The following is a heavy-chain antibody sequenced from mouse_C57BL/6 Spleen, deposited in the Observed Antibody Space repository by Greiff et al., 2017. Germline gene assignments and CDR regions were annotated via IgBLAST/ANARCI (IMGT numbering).Heavy chain of an antibody. D-gene: IGHD4-1*01. CDR2: IDPSDSYT. CDR1: GYTFTSYW. V-gene: IGHV1-50*01. CDR3: ARSTGTSDFDY. J-gene: IGHJ2*01. Sequence: QVQLQQPGAELVKPGASVKLSCKASGYTFTSYWMQWVKQRPGQGLEWIGEIDPSDSYTNYNQKFKGKATLTVDTSSSTAYMQLSSLTSEDSAVDYGARSTGTSDFDYWGQGTTLTVSS.